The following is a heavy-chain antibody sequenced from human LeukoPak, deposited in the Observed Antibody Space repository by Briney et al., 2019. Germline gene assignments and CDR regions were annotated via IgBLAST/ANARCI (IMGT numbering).Heavy chain of an antibody. CDR1: GGSIDTSSYY. V-gene: IGHV4-39*03. CDR3: AXXXTLQVXYYYDXSGYGFLFDY. Sequence: SETLXLTCNVSGGSIDTSSYYWGWIRQPPGKNLEWIGSVYFSGSTYYNPSLKSRATISIDTSKNQFSLKLSSVTAPDTAVYXXAXXXTLQVXYYYDXSGYGFLFDYWGQGTLVTVSS. J-gene: IGHJ4*02. CDR2: VYFSGST. D-gene: IGHD3-22*01.